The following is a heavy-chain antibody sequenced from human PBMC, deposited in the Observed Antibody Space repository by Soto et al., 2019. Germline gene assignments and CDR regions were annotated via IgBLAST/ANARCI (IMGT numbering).Heavy chain of an antibody. CDR3: ARDSGSAAAGGFDY. J-gene: IGHJ4*02. D-gene: IGHD6-13*01. CDR2: IYTSGST. CDR1: GGSISSYY. Sequence: PSETLSLTCTVSGGSISSYYWSWIRQPAGKGLEWIGRIYTSGSTNYNPSLKSRATMSVDTSKNQFSLKLSSVTAADTAVYYCARDSGSAAAGGFDYWGQGTLVTVSS. V-gene: IGHV4-4*07.